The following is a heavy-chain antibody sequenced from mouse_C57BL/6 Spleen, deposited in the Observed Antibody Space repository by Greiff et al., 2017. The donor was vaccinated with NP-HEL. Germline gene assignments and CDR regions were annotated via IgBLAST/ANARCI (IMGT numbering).Heavy chain of an antibody. D-gene: IGHD2-1*01. CDR2: IRNKANGYTT. J-gene: IGHJ2*01. CDR1: GFTFTDYY. Sequence: EVNVVESGGGLVQPGGSLSLSCAASGFTFTDYYMSWVRQPPGKALEWLGFIRNKANGYTTEYSASVKGRFTISRDNSQSILYLQMNALRAEDSATYYCARSLYGNYVFDYWGQGTTLTVSS. CDR3: ARSLYGNYVFDY. V-gene: IGHV7-3*01.